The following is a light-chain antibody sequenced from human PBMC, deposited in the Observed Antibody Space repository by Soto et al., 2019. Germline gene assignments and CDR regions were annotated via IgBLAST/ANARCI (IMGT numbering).Light chain of an antibody. Sequence: QSALTQPASVSGSPGQSITISCTGTSSDVGDYNYVSWYQQHPDKAPKLMIYEVSNRPSGVSSRFSGSKPGNTASLTISGLQAEDEADYYCSSYTSSGTVVFGGGTKLTVL. CDR2: EVS. J-gene: IGLJ2*01. CDR3: SSYTSSGTVV. V-gene: IGLV2-14*01. CDR1: SSDVGDYNY.